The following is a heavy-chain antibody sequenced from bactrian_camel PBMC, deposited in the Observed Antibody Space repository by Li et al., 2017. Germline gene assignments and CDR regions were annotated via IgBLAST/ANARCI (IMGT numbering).Heavy chain of an antibody. D-gene: IGHD6*01. J-gene: IGHJ7*01. V-gene: IGHV3S53*01. CDR2: FAKGGST. CDR1: YNVYC. Sequence: HVQLVESGGGSVQAGGSLRLSCQYTYNVYCMAWFRQVPGEQREGVAGFAKGGSTTYADAVKGRFTISKDDAKNTLYLQMNDLKPEDSAMYYCATGTVPCTVIMAGGSCFDQDLDYWGKGTQVTVS.